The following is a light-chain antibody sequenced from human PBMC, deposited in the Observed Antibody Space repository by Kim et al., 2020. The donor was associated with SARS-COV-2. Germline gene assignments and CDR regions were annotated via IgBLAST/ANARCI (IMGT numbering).Light chain of an antibody. V-gene: IGLV1-47*02. J-gene: IGLJ2*01. CDR2: SNN. CDR1: SSNIGSNY. Sequence: ELTQPPSASGTPGQRVTISCSGSSSNIGSNYIYWYQQLPGTAPKLLIYSNNQRPSGVPDRFSGSKSGTSASLAISGLRSEDEADYYCAAWDDSLSGVVFGGGTQLTVL. CDR3: AAWDDSLSGVV.